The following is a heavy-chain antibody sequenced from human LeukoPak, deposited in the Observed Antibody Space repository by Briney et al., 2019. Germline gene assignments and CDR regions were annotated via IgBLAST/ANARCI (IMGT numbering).Heavy chain of an antibody. D-gene: IGHD3-9*01. V-gene: IGHV3-64*01. CDR3: ARDRGDYDILTGWVYFDY. CDR2: ISSNGGST. J-gene: IGHJ4*02. Sequence: GGSLRLSCAASGFTFSSYAMHWVRQAPGKGLEYVSAISSNGGSTYYANSVKGRFTISRDNAKNSLYLQMNSLRAEDTAVYYCARDRGDYDILTGWVYFDYWGQGTLVTVSS. CDR1: GFTFSSYA.